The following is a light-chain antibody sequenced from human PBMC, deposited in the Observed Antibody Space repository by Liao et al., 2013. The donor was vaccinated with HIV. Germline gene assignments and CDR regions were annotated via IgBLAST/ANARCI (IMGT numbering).Light chain of an antibody. CDR3: QSWDSGTVV. V-gene: IGLV3-1*01. J-gene: IGLJ2*01. CDR1: KLGDKY. Sequence: SYELTQPPSVSVSPGQTASITCSGDKLGDKYAFWYQQRPGQSPVLVIYEDSQRPSGIPERFSGSTSGNTATLTISETQAMDEADYYCQSWDSGTVVFGGGTKLTVL. CDR2: EDS.